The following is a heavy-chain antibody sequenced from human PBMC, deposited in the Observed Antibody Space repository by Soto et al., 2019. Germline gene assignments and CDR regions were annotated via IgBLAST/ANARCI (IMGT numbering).Heavy chain of an antibody. CDR1: GGTFSSYA. J-gene: IGHJ6*02. Sequence: ASVKVSCKASGGTFSSYAISWVRQAPGQGLEWMGGIIPIFGTANYAQKFQGRVTITADASTSTAYMELSSLRSEDTAVYYCARGPQGVSIFGVVIISRYGMDVWGQGTTVTVSS. CDR3: ARGPQGVSIFGVVIISRYGMDV. V-gene: IGHV1-69*13. D-gene: IGHD3-3*01. CDR2: IIPIFGTA.